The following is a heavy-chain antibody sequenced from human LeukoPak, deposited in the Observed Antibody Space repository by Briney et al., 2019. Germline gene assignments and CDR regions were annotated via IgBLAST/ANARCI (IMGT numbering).Heavy chain of an antibody. J-gene: IGHJ6*03. Sequence: GESLRLSSAASGFTFDDYAMNWVRQVPGRGLEWVSGINWNGRITEYADSVKDRFTISRQNTKNSLYLYMNHLGRVDTALYFCARGSVQLWLRDTYYYMDVWGKGTTVTVSS. D-gene: IGHD5-18*01. V-gene: IGHV3-20*04. CDR3: ARGSVQLWLRDTYYYMDV. CDR1: GFTFDDYA. CDR2: INWNGRIT.